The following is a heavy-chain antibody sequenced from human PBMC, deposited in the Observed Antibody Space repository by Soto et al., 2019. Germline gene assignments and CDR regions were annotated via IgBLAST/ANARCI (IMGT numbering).Heavy chain of an antibody. D-gene: IGHD4-17*01. CDR2: ISGSGDYT. J-gene: IGHJ4*02. V-gene: IGHV3-23*01. CDR1: GFTFSSYG. Sequence: EVQLLESGGGLVQPGGSLRLSCAASGFTFSSYGMSWVRKAPGKGLEWVSEISGSGDYTYYADSVKGRFTVSRDNSKNTLYLQMNSLRAEDTAVYYCAKSNGDYGYDYWGQGTLVTVSS. CDR3: AKSNGDYGYDY.